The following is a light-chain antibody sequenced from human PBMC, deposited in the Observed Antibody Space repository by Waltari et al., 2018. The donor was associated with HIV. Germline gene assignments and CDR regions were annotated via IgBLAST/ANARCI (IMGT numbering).Light chain of an antibody. CDR1: QSISPH. Sequence: EIVLTQSPPTLSFSPGERATLSCRASQSISPHLAWYHLKSGQAPRLLIYDASKRAPGVPIRFSGSGSGTEFTLIISSLEPEDFAVYYCQQRSNWPLTFGGGTKVDI. J-gene: IGKJ4*01. CDR3: QQRSNWPLT. CDR2: DAS. V-gene: IGKV3-11*01.